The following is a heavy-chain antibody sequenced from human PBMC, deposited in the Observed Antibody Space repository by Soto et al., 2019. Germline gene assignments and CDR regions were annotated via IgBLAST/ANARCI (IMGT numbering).Heavy chain of an antibody. CDR3: VREGVGPTYGWFDP. D-gene: IGHD2-8*01. CDR2: IHPHSGAT. J-gene: IGHJ5*02. Sequence: QVQLVQSGAEVKKPGASVKVSCEATGYTFTGNYLHWVRQAPGQALEWMRWIHPHSGATKYAQKFQGWVTMTRDASISTAYLDLSSLKANDTAVYYCVREGVGPTYGWFDPWGQGTLVTVSS. CDR1: GYTFTGNY. V-gene: IGHV1-2*04.